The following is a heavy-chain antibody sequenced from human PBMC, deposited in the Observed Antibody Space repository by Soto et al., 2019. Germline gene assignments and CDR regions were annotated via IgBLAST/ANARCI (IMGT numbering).Heavy chain of an antibody. CDR2: LYYSGST. D-gene: IGHD6-25*01. Sequence: PSETLSLTCTVSGGSISSYYWSWIRQPPGKGLEWIGYLYYSGSTNYNPSLKSRVTISVYTSKNQFSLQLSSVTAAATAVYYCARGTATLASYYSYGIDVWGEGTTVTVSS. CDR3: ARGTATLASYYSYGIDV. V-gene: IGHV4-59*01. J-gene: IGHJ6*04. CDR1: GGSISSYY.